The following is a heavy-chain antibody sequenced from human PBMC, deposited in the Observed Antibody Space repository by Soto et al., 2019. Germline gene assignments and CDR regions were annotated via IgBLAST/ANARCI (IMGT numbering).Heavy chain of an antibody. V-gene: IGHV3-21*01. J-gene: IGHJ4*02. D-gene: IGHD6-13*01. CDR3: AREHSSSWYYFDY. Sequence: GGSLRLSCAASGFTFSSYSMNWVRQAPGKGLEWVSSISSSSSYIYYADSVKGRFTISRDNAKNSLYLQMNSPRAEDTAVYYCAREHSSSWYYFDYWGQGTLVTVSS. CDR2: ISSSSSYI. CDR1: GFTFSSYS.